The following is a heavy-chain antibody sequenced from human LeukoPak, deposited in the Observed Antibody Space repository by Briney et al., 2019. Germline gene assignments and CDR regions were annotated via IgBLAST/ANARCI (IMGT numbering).Heavy chain of an antibody. Sequence: PGGSLRLSCAASGFTFSSYWMSWVRQAPGKGLEWVSYISSSSSTIYYADSVKGRLTISRDNAKNSLYLQMNSLRAEDTAVYYCARSGPYYYYYYMDVWGKGTTVTVSS. V-gene: IGHV3-48*01. D-gene: IGHD6-19*01. J-gene: IGHJ6*03. CDR3: ARSGPYYYYYYMDV. CDR1: GFTFSSYW. CDR2: ISSSSSTI.